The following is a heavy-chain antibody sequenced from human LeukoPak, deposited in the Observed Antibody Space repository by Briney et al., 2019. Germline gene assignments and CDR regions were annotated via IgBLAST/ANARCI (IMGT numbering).Heavy chain of an antibody. V-gene: IGHV1-2*02. CDR2: INPNSGGT. Sequence: GASVKVSCKASGYTFTGYYIHWVRQAPGQGLEWMGWINPNSGGTNYAQKFQGRVTMTRDTSISTAYMELSRLRSDDTAVYYCARDSGDNWNPDYWGQGTLVTVSS. CDR1: GYTFTGYY. J-gene: IGHJ4*02. CDR3: ARDSGDNWNPDY. D-gene: IGHD1-20*01.